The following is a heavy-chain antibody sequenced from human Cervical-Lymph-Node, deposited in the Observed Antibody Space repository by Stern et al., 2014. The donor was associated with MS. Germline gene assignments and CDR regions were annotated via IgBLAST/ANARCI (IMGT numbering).Heavy chain of an antibody. CDR2: ISKSSTDK. J-gene: IGHJ4*02. V-gene: IGHV3-21*01. CDR1: GFTFSAYT. CDR3: ARHRCTGGSCLLDY. Sequence: EMQLVESGGGLVKPGGSLRLSCAASGFTFSAYTMDWVRQAPGKGLEWVSSISKSSTDKDYADSVKGRFTISRDNAKNSLSLQMNTLKVEDTAVYYCARHRCTGGSCLLDYWGQGILVAVSS. D-gene: IGHD2-8*02.